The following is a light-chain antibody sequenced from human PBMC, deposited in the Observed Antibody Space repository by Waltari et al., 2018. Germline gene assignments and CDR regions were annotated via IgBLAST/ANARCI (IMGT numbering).Light chain of an antibody. Sequence: VTIHCSGSSSNIGPYYVYWYHQLPGTAPKLLIYRNNQRPSGVPDRVSGSKSGTSAALAISGRRSEEEADYYCATWDDSLTAWVFGGGTKLTVL. V-gene: IGLV1-47*01. J-gene: IGLJ3*02. CDR1: SSNIGPYY. CDR2: RNN. CDR3: ATWDDSLTAWV.